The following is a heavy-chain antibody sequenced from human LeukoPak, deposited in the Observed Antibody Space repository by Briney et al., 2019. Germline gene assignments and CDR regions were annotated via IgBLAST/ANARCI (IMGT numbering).Heavy chain of an antibody. J-gene: IGHJ4*02. CDR3: ASRDSSGYYYDY. CDR1: GGSISSGDYS. CDR2: INHSGST. V-gene: IGHV4-34*01. D-gene: IGHD3-22*01. Sequence: SETLSLTCAVSGGSISSGDYSWSWIRQPPGKGLEWIGEINHSGSTNYNPSLKSRVTISVDTSKNQFSLKLSSVTAADTAVYYCASRDSSGYYYDYWGQGTLVTVSS.